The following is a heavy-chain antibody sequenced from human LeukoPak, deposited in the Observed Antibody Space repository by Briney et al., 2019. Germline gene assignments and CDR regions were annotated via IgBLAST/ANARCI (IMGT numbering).Heavy chain of an antibody. J-gene: IGHJ3*02. CDR1: GFTFSSYA. D-gene: IGHD3-22*01. CDR3: AKAMGNYYDSSGYYRAFDI. V-gene: IGHV3-23*01. Sequence: GGSLRLSCAASGFTFSSYAMSWVRQAPGKGLEWVSAISGSGGSTYYADSVKGRFTISRDNSKNTLYLQMNSLRAEDTAVYYCAKAMGNYYDSSGYYRAFDIWGQGTMVTVSS. CDR2: ISGSGGST.